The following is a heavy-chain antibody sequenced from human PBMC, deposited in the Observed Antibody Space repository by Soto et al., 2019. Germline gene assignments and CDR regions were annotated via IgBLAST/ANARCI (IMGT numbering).Heavy chain of an antibody. J-gene: IGHJ4*02. D-gene: IGHD6-19*01. Sequence: GGSLRLSCAASGFNFGVFGMHWVRQAPGKGLEWLSVLSYEGSEEYYADSVRGRFTISRDNSKNTLFLQMDSLRVDDTGVYYCALTRRSSLLEVAGPGFEYWGQGTLVTVSS. CDR2: LSYEGSEE. CDR3: ALTRRSSLLEVAGPGFEY. CDR1: GFNFGVFG. V-gene: IGHV3-30*03.